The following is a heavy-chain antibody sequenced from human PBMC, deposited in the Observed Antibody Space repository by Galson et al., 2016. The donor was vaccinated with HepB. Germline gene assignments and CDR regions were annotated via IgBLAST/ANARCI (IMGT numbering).Heavy chain of an antibody. CDR1: GFTFSNFW. CDR2: NKSDGETA. J-gene: IGHJ4*02. CDR3: VRTITPAPIPLFDY. D-gene: IGHD3-10*01. Sequence: SLRLSCAASGFTFSNFWMHWVRQAPGKGLVWVSRNKSDGETADYADSVKGRFTISRDNAKNTLSLQMESLRAEDTAVYYCVRTITPAPIPLFDYWGQGTLVTVSS. V-gene: IGHV3-74*01.